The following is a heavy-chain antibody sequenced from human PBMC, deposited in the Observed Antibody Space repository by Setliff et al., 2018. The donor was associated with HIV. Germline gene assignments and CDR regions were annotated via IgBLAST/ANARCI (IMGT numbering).Heavy chain of an antibody. CDR3: ARYAFDYTAYYYSYMDV. CDR1: GYTFTNYY. D-gene: IGHD4-4*01. CDR2: INPSGGST. Sequence: ASVKVSCKASGYTFTNYYIHWVRQAPGQGLEWMGIINPSGGSTTYAQKFQGRVTLTRDTSTSTVYMELSSLRSEDTAVYYCARYAFDYTAYYYSYMDVWG. V-gene: IGHV1-46*01. J-gene: IGHJ6*03.